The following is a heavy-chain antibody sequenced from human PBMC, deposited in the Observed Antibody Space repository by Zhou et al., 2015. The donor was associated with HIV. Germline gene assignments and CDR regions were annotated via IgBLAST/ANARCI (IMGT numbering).Heavy chain of an antibody. CDR3: AKPEDYGGNSAFDY. D-gene: IGHD4-23*01. V-gene: IGHV3-30*02. Sequence: QVQLVESGGGVVQPGRSLRLSCAASGFTFTRYGMHWVRQAPGKGLEWVAFIRYDGSNKYYADSVKGRFTISRDNSKNSLYLQMNSLRTEDTALYYCAKPEDYGGNSAFDYWGQGTLVTVSS. CDR1: GFTFTRYG. J-gene: IGHJ4*02. CDR2: IRYDGSNK.